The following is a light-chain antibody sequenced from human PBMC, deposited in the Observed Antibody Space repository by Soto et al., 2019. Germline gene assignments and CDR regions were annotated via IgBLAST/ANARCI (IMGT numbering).Light chain of an antibody. Sequence: EIVLTQSPGTLSLSPGERATLSCRASQSVSSSYLAWYQQKPGQAPRLLIYGASSRATGIPDRFSGSGSGTDFSLTISRLEPEDFSVYYCQQYGSSLPWTFGQGTKLEI. V-gene: IGKV3-20*01. CDR3: QQYGSSLPWT. CDR2: GAS. J-gene: IGKJ1*01. CDR1: QSVSSSY.